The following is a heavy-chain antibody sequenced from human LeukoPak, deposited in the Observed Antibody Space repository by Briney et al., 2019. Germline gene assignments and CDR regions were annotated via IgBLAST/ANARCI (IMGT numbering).Heavy chain of an antibody. CDR1: GFTVSSNY. CDR3: ARVPVGHNNWFDS. V-gene: IGHV3-48*01. CDR2: IGSGSTII. Sequence: GGSLRLSCAASGFTVSSNYMSWVRQAPGKGLEWIAYIGSGSTIIHYADSVKGRFTISRDNTENSLYLQMNSLRAEDTAVYYCARVPVGHNNWFDSWGQGTLVTVSS. D-gene: IGHD3/OR15-3a*01. J-gene: IGHJ5*01.